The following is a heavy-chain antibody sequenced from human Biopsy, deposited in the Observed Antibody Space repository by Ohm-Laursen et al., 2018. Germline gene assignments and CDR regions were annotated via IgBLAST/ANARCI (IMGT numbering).Heavy chain of an antibody. Sequence: TLSLTCAVSGASISDYYCVWIRQPAGKGLEWIGLIFTSGSTTYNPSLRSRVTMSVDTSMNQFTLNLSSVTAADTAMYYCAKGYTDYSDSSGFSYYFRYWGQGTLVTVSS. V-gene: IGHV4-4*07. CDR2: IFTSGST. CDR3: AKGYTDYSDSSGFSYYFRY. CDR1: GASISDYY. D-gene: IGHD3-22*01. J-gene: IGHJ4*02.